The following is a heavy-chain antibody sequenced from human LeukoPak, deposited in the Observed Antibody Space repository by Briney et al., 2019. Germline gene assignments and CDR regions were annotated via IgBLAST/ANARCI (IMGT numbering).Heavy chain of an antibody. V-gene: IGHV4-39*01. J-gene: IGHJ4*02. CDR2: IYYSGST. CDR1: GGSISSYY. Sequence: PSETLSLTCTVSGGSISSYYWGWIHQPPGKGLEWIGSIYYSGSTYYNPSLKSRVTISVDTSKNQFSLKLSSVTAADTAVYYCARHTLRYFDWLPSVYYFDYWGQGTLVTVSS. CDR3: ARHTLRYFDWLPSVYYFDY. D-gene: IGHD3-9*01.